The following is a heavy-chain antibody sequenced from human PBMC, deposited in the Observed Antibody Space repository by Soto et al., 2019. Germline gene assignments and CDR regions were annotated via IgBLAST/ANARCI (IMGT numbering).Heavy chain of an antibody. D-gene: IGHD3-10*01. V-gene: IGHV4-39*01. CDR1: GDSISNNNFY. CDR2: IYYSGST. CDR3: ARHYGYYSHYMDV. J-gene: IGHJ6*03. Sequence: PSETLSLTCTVSGDSISNNNFYWGWIRQPPGKGLEWIGSIYYSGSTYHNPSLKSRVTISVDTSNNQLSLKLSSVTAADTAVYYCARHYGYYSHYMDVWTKGTTVTVSS.